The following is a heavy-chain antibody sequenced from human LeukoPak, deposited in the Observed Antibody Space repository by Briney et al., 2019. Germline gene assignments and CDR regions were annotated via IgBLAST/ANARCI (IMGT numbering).Heavy chain of an antibody. CDR2: IGTAGDT. CDR3: ARVGEAGKGFDY. D-gene: IGHD6-19*01. Sequence: GGSLRLSCAASGFTFSSYDMHWVRQATGKGLEWVSAIGTAGDTYYLGSVKGRVTISRENAKNSLYLQMNSLRAGDTAVYYCARVGEAGKGFDYWGQGTLVTVSS. J-gene: IGHJ4*02. V-gene: IGHV3-13*01. CDR1: GFTFSSYD.